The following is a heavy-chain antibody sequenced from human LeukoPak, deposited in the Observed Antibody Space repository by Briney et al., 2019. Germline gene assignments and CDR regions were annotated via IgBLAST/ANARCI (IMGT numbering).Heavy chain of an antibody. CDR1: GGSISSSSYY. CDR2: IYYSGST. Sequence: PSETLSLTCTVSGGSISSSSYYWGWICQPPGKGLEWIGSIYYSGSTNYNPSLKSRVTISVDTSKNQFSLKLSSVTAADTAVYYCARVGSGDDFWSGYLPGSWYDNNRYYFDYWGQGTLVTVSS. J-gene: IGHJ4*02. CDR3: ARVGSGDDFWSGYLPGSWYDNNRYYFDY. D-gene: IGHD3-3*01. V-gene: IGHV4-39*07.